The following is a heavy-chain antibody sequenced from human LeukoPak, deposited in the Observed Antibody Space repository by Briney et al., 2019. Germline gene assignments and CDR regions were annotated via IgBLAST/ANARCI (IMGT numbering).Heavy chain of an antibody. D-gene: IGHD3-3*01. Sequence: ASVKVSCKASGGTFSSYAISWVRQAPGQGLEWMGWMNPNSGNTGYAQKFQGRVTITRNTSISTAYMELSSLRPEDTAVYYCATLATTYDFWSGYSPDVWGKGTTVTVSS. CDR3: ATLATTYDFWSGYSPDV. CDR1: GGTFSSYA. V-gene: IGHV1-8*03. J-gene: IGHJ6*04. CDR2: MNPNSGNT.